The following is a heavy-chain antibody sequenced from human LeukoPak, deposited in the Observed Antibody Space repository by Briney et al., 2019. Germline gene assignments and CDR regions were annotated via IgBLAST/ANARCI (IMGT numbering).Heavy chain of an antibody. V-gene: IGHV3-30-3*01. CDR3: ARGAPEIFGVPAAFGY. J-gene: IGHJ4*02. CDR1: GFTFSSYA. D-gene: IGHD3-3*01. Sequence: PGGSLRLSCAASGFTFSSYAMHWVRQAPGKGLEWVAVISYDGSNKYYADSVKGRFTISRDNSKNTLYLQMNSLRAEDTAVYYCARGAPEIFGVPAAFGYWGQGTLVTVSS. CDR2: ISYDGSNK.